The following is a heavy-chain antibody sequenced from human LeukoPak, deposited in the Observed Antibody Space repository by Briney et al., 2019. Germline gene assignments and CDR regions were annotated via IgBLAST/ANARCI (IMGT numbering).Heavy chain of an antibody. CDR3: AKSTRSTTMVRGVVDY. J-gene: IGHJ4*02. CDR1: GFTFSSYA. V-gene: IGHV3-23*01. D-gene: IGHD3-10*01. Sequence: GGSLRLSCAASGFTFSSYAMSWVRQAPGKGLEWVSAISGSGGSTYYAGSVKGRFTISRDNSKNTLYLQMNSLRAEDTAVYYCAKSTRSTTMVRGVVDYWGQGTLVTVSS. CDR2: ISGSGGST.